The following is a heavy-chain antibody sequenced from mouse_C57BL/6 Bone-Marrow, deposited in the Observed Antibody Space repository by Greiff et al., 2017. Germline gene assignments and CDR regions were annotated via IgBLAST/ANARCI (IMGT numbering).Heavy chain of an antibody. V-gene: IGHV5-4*01. Sequence: DVHLVESGGGLVKPGGSLKLSCAASGFTFSSYAMSWVRQTPEKRLEWVATISDGGSYTYYPDNVKGRFTISRDNAKNNLYLQMSHLKSEDTAMYYCARDRDGDYWGQGTTLTVSS. CDR1: GFTFSSYA. D-gene: IGHD3-1*01. J-gene: IGHJ2*01. CDR2: ISDGGSYT. CDR3: ARDRDGDY.